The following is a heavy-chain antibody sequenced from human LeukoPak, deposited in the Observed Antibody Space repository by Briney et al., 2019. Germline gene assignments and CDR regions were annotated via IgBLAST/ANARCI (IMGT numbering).Heavy chain of an antibody. D-gene: IGHD3-16*02. J-gene: IGHJ4*02. V-gene: IGHV3-49*05. CDR2: IRSKAYGGTT. CDR3: TRGRGDYVWGSYRLY. CDR1: GFTFGDYA. Sequence: KPGRSLRLSCTASGFTFGDYAMSWFRQAPGKWLEWVGFIRSKAYGGTTEYAASVEGRFTISRDDSKSIAYLQMNSLKTEDTAVYYCTRGRGDYVWGSYRLYWGQGTLVTVSS.